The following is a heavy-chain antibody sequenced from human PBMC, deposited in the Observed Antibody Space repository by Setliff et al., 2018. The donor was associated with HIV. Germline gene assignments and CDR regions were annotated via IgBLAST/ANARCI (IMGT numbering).Heavy chain of an antibody. V-gene: IGHV4-31*03. CDR1: GGSINSGGYY. J-gene: IGHJ2*01. CDR3: ASRTTMISKAYWYLDL. D-gene: IGHD3-22*01. Sequence: SETLSLTCTVSGGSINSGGYYWSWIRQHPGKGLEWIGYIPYSGSTYYNPSLKSRVTISVDTYNNQFSLQLSSVTAADTAVYYCASRTTMISKAYWYLDLWGRGTLVTVSS. CDR2: IPYSGST.